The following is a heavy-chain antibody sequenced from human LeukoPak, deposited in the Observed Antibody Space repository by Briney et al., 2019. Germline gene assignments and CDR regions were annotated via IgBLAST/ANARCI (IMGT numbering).Heavy chain of an antibody. D-gene: IGHD6-6*01. CDR3: ARVQSIAAEYYFDY. V-gene: IGHV1-18*01. J-gene: IGHJ4*02. CDR1: GYTFTGYG. CDR2: ISAYNGNT. Sequence: ASVRVSCKASGYTFTGYGISWVRQAPGQGLEWMGWISAYNGNTNYAQKLQGRVTMTTDTSTSTAYMELRSLRSDDTAVYYCARVQSIAAEYYFDYWGQGTLVTVSS.